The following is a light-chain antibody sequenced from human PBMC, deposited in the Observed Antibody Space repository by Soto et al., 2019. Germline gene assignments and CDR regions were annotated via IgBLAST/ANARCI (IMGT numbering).Light chain of an antibody. CDR2: DDS. CDR1: NIGSKS. Sequence: SYELTQPPSVSGAPGQTARITCGGNNIGSKSVHWYQQKPGQAPVLVVYDDSDRPSGIPERFSGSNSGNTATLTISRVEDGDEADYYCQVWDSSSDHPFVFGTGTKVTVL. J-gene: IGLJ1*01. CDR3: QVWDSSSDHPFV. V-gene: IGLV3-21*02.